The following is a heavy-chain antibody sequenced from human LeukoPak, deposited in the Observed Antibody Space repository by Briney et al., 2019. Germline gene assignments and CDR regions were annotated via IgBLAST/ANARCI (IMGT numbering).Heavy chain of an antibody. CDR3: AREQVGAAAGVMYYYYYMDV. D-gene: IGHD6-13*01. CDR1: GYTFTSYY. Sequence: GASVSVSCKASGYTFTSYYMHWVRQAPGQGLEWMGIINPSGGSTIYAQKLQGRDNITRDIYTSTVYMELSSLRSEHTAVYYCAREQVGAAAGVMYYYYYMDVWGKGTTVTVSS. V-gene: IGHV1-46*01. CDR2: INPSGGST. J-gene: IGHJ6*03.